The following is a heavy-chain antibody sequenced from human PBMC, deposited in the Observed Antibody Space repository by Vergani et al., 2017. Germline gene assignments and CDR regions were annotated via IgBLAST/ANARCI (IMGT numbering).Heavy chain of an antibody. CDR1: GYSFTNYW. CDR2: IHPTNSDT. CDR3: TRLYGRDSSGSKYFDY. V-gene: IGHV5-51*01. Sequence: EVQLVQSGAEVKKPGESLKISCQFSGYSFTNYWIGWVRPMPGKGLEWMGIIHPTNSDTRYSPSFQGQVTISVDKSISTAYLQRSSLRASDNAMYYCTRLYGRDSSGSKYFDYWGQGTLVTVSS. J-gene: IGHJ4*02. D-gene: IGHD3-22*01.